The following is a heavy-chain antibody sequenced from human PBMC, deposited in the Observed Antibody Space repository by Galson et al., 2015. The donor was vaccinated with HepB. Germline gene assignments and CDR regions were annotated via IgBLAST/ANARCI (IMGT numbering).Heavy chain of an antibody. CDR1: GFTFDDYT. CDR2: ISWDGGST. D-gene: IGHD3-22*01. J-gene: IGHJ4*02. CDR3: AKDMGYYDSSGYSDY. Sequence: SLRLSCAASGFTFDDYTMHWVRQAPGKGLEWVSLISWDGGSTYYADSVKGRFTISRDNSKNSLYLQMNSLRTEDTALYYCAKDMGYYDSSGYSDYWGQGTLVTVSS. V-gene: IGHV3-43*01.